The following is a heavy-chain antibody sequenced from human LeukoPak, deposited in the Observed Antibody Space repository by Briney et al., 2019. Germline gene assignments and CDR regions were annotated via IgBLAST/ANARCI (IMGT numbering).Heavy chain of an antibody. CDR2: IYYSGST. CDR1: GGSISSYY. D-gene: IGHD6-13*01. CDR3: ARAGSSSWPLYYYYGMDV. V-gene: IGHV4-59*01. Sequence: KTSETLSLTCTVSGGSISSYYWSWIRQPPGKGLEWIGYIYYSGSTNYNPSLKSRVTISVDTSKNQFSLKLSSVTAADTAVYYCARAGSSSWPLYYYYGMDVWGQGTTVTVSS. J-gene: IGHJ6*02.